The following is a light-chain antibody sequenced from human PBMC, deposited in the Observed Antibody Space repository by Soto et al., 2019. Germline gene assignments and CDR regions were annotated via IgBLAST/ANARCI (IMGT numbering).Light chain of an antibody. Sequence: EVVMTQSPVTLSVSPGEGATLSCRASQSVIRYLAWYQQKPGQAPRLLIYGASTRATEVPARFSGSGSGTEFTLTISSLQPEDFGVYYCQQYNNWPWLTFGGGTKVDI. V-gene: IGKV3-15*01. J-gene: IGKJ4*01. CDR2: GAS. CDR3: QQYNNWPWLT. CDR1: QSVIRY.